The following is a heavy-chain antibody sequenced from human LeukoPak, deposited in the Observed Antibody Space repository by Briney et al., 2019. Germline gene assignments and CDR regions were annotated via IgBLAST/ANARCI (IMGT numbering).Heavy chain of an antibody. CDR2: MYQSGST. J-gene: IGHJ4*02. D-gene: IGHD2-21*01. Sequence: SETLSLTCAVSGYSISSGYYWGWIRQPPGKGLEWIGSMYQSGSTYYKSSLKSRVTISVDTSKNYFSLKLSSVTAADTAVYYCARVGCGLTTVDYWGQGTLVTVSS. CDR3: ARVGCGLTTVDY. CDR1: GYSISSGYY. V-gene: IGHV4-38-2*01.